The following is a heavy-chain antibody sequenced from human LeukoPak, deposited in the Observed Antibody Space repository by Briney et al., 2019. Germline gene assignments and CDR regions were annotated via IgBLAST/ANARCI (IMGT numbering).Heavy chain of an antibody. D-gene: IGHD3-22*01. V-gene: IGHV5-51*01. CDR3: VRRSIGGYYYSPFDL. CDR2: NYPSDSDT. CDR1: GYRFNYYW. J-gene: IGHJ3*01. Sequence: GESLKISCNGSGYRFNYYWVGLVRPTAGKRLEWMGVNYPSDSDTRYSPSSQGLVIISIDKSVSTAYLQWSSLKASDAAVYYCVRRSIGGYYYSPFDLWGQGRRVTVSS.